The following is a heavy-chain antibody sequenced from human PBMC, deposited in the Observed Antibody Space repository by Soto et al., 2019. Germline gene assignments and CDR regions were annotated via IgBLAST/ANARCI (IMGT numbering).Heavy chain of an antibody. CDR1: GFIFSDYA. J-gene: IGHJ1*01. D-gene: IGHD6-6*01. Sequence: HPGGSLRLSCVASGFIFSDYAMHWARQAPGKGLEWVALISPAGTNQYYADSAKGRFTISRDNSKNTLYLQMNSLRPEDTGLYYCARENSRISPRLFQHWGHGTLVTVYS. CDR3: ARENSRISPRLFQH. CDR2: ISPAGTNQ. V-gene: IGHV3-30-3*01.